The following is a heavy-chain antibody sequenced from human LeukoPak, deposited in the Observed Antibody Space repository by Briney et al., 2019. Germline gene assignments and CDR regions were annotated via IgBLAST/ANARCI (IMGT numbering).Heavy chain of an antibody. Sequence: GGSLRLSCAASGFTFSSYWMSWVRQAPGKGLEWVANIKQDGSEKYYVDSVKGRFTISRDNAKNSLYLQMNSLRAEDTAVYYCAGAMDDDILTGIDYWGQGTLVTVSS. CDR1: GFTFSSYW. V-gene: IGHV3-7*01. CDR3: AGAMDDDILTGIDY. CDR2: IKQDGSEK. D-gene: IGHD3-9*01. J-gene: IGHJ4*02.